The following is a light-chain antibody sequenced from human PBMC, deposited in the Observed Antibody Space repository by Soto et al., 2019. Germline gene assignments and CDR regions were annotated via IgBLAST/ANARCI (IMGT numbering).Light chain of an antibody. V-gene: IGKV1-5*03. Sequence: DILMTQSPSTLSASVGDRVTITCRASQSISSWFAWYQQKPGKAPKLLIYKASSLESGVPSRFSGSGSGTEFTLTISSLQPDDFATYYGQQFINHPWTFGQGTRVEIK. J-gene: IGKJ1*01. CDR3: QQFINHPWT. CDR1: QSISSW. CDR2: KAS.